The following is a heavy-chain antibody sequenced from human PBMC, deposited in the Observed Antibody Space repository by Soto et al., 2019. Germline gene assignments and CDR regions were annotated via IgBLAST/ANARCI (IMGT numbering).Heavy chain of an antibody. J-gene: IGHJ4*02. V-gene: IGHV3-30*03. D-gene: IGHD5-18*01. CDR3: ASEWKHDGLDY. CDR2: ISYEGSNK. Sequence: GGSLRLSCAASGFTFSSYGMHWVRQAPGKGLEWVAVISYEGSNKYYADSVKGRFIISRDNSKSTLYLQMNSLRTEDTAVYYCASEWKHDGLDYWGQGTLVTVSS. CDR1: GFTFSSYG.